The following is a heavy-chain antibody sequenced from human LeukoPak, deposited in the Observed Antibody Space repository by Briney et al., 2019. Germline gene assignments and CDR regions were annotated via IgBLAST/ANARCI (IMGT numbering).Heavy chain of an antibody. J-gene: IGHJ6*03. V-gene: IGHV4-59*01. D-gene: IGHD2-15*01. CDR1: GGSISSYY. CDR2: IYYSGST. CDR3: ARGSGGSRPYYYYYYYMDV. Sequence: SETLSLTCTVSGGSISSYYWSWIRQPPGKGLEWIGYIYYSGSTNYNPSLKSRVTISVDTSKNQFSLKLSSVTAADTAVYYCARGSGGSRPYYYYYYYMDVWGKGTTVTVSS.